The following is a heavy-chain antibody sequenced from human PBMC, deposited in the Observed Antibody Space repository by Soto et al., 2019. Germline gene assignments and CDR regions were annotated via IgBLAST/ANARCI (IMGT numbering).Heavy chain of an antibody. Sequence: QVQLVQSGAEVKKPGSSVTVSCKASGGTFSSYAISLVRQAPGHGLEWMGGSIPIFGTANYEQKFQGRVTITAYESTSTAYMELSSLRSEDTAVYYCARARTPPGGRFDPWGQGTLVTVSS. CDR3: ARARTPPGGRFDP. V-gene: IGHV1-69*01. CDR2: SIPIFGTA. J-gene: IGHJ5*02. D-gene: IGHD1-7*01. CDR1: GGTFSSYA.